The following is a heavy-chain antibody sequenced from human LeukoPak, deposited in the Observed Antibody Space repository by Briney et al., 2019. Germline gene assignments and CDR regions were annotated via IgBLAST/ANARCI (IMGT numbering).Heavy chain of an antibody. V-gene: IGHV3-23*01. CDR3: AKGWRQQLVGDLVD. D-gene: IGHD6-13*01. CDR2: ISGSGGST. J-gene: IGHJ4*02. Sequence: GGSLRLSCAVSGFTFKLYWMHWVRQAPGKGLEWVSAISGSGGSTYYADSVKGRFTISRDNSKNTLYLQMNSLRAEDTAVYYCAKGWRQQLVGDLVDWGQGTLVTVSS. CDR1: GFTFKLYW.